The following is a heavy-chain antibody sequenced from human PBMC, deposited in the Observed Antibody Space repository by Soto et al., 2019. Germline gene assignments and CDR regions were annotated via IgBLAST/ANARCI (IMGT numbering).Heavy chain of an antibody. CDR1: GGSISSGGSF. J-gene: IGHJ4*02. CDR2: IYHSGST. D-gene: IGHD6-6*01. Sequence: SETLSLTCAVSGGSISSGGSFWSWIRQPPGKGLEWIGYIYHSGSTYYNPSLKSRVTISVDRSKNQFSLKLSSVTAADTAVYYCAGGIAARPLGYWGQGTLVTVSS. V-gene: IGHV4-30-2*01. CDR3: AGGIAARPLGY.